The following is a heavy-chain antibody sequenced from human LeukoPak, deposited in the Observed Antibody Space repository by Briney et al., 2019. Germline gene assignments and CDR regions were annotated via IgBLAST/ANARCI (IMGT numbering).Heavy chain of an antibody. Sequence: GGSLRLSCEASGFTFDDYGMSWVRQPPGKGLEWVSGFNRNGGSTDYADSVKGRFTISRDNAKDSHFLQMNSLRVEDTALYYCARGFRNGPFDCWGQGTLVTVSS. D-gene: IGHD3-10*01. J-gene: IGHJ4*02. V-gene: IGHV3-20*04. CDR3: ARGFRNGPFDC. CDR1: GFTFDDYG. CDR2: FNRNGGST.